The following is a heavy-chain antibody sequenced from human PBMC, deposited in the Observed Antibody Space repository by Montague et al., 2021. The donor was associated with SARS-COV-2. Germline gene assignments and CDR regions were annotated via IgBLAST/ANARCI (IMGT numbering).Heavy chain of an antibody. J-gene: IGHJ6*03. V-gene: IGHV4-59*01. CDR1: GGSISSYY. CDR3: ARVVGDYDFLSGQYYYYYYMDV. Sequence: SETLSLTCTVSGGSISSYYWSWIRQPPGKGLEWIGDINYSGSTNYNPSLKSRVTISVDTSKNQFSLTLSSVTAADTAVYSCARVVGDYDFLSGQYYYYYYMDVWGKGTTVTVSS. CDR2: INYSGST. D-gene: IGHD3-3*01.